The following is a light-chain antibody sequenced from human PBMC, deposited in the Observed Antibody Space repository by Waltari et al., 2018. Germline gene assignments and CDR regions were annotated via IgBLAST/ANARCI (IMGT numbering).Light chain of an antibody. CDR2: AAS. CDR3: QKYNSAPRALT. J-gene: IGKJ4*01. V-gene: IGKV1-27*01. Sequence: DIQMTQSPSSLSASVEDRVTITCRASQGISNYLAWYQQKPGKVPKLLIYAASTLQSGVPSRFSGSGSGTDFTLTISSLQPEDVATYYCQKYNSAPRALTFGGGTKVEIK. CDR1: QGISNY.